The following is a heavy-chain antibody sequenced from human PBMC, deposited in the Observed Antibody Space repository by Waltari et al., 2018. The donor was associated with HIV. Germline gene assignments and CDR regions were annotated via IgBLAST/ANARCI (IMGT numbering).Heavy chain of an antibody. D-gene: IGHD3-10*01. CDR2: ITTKPEGGAT. V-gene: IGHV3-15*01. CDR3: TTEEVYGSGSCLDS. Sequence: QLVESGGGWVKPGGCLTLSCTASAFSFDNAWMNWVRQAPGKGLEWVGRITTKPEGGATDFAAAVKGRFTISRNDSINMLYLQMNSLKVEDTGIYYCTTEEVYGSGSCLDSWGQGTLVTVSS. CDR1: AFSFDNAW. J-gene: IGHJ4*03.